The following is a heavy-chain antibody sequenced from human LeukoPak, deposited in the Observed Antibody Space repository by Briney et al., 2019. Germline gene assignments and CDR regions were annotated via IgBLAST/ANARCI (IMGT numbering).Heavy chain of an antibody. D-gene: IGHD6-19*01. CDR1: GLTFSSYA. CDR3: AKDSGSSGWYGGYGDY. V-gene: IGHV3-23*01. J-gene: IGHJ4*02. Sequence: GGSLRLCCAAAGLTFSSYALSWVRQAPGKGLESVSAISGSGGSTYYADSVKGRFTISRDNSKNTLYLQMNSLRAEDTAVYYCAKDSGSSGWYGGYGDYWGQGTLVTVSS. CDR2: ISGSGGST.